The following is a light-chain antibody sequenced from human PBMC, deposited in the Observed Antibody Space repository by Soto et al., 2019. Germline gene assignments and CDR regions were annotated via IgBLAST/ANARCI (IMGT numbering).Light chain of an antibody. J-gene: IGLJ3*02. CDR2: EVR. Sequence: QSALTQPASVSGSAGQSITISCSGTMRDVGAYNLVSWYQQHPGTAPKLIIYEVRNRPSGISSRFSGSRSGNTASLTISGLQSEDEGDYYCSAYTAISTLVFGGGTMLTVL. CDR3: SAYTAISTLV. CDR1: MRDVGAYNL. V-gene: IGLV2-14*01.